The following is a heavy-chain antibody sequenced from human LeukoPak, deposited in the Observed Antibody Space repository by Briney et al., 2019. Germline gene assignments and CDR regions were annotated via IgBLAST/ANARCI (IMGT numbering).Heavy chain of an antibody. CDR2: IRTEAKSYAT. Sequence: GGSLRLSCAASGFTFSGSAMHWVRQASGKGLEWVGRIRTEAKSYATAYAASVKGRFTISRDDSKNTAYLQMNSLKTEDTAVYYCTRHIPNSNWYTEGFDPWGQGTLVTVSS. V-gene: IGHV3-73*01. J-gene: IGHJ5*02. CDR1: GFTFSGSA. CDR3: TRHIPNSNWYTEGFDP. D-gene: IGHD6-13*01.